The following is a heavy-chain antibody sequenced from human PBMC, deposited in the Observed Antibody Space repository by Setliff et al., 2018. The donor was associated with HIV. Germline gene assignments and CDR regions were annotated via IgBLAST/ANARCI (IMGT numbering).Heavy chain of an antibody. J-gene: IGHJ4*02. CDR1: GFSLSSYS. D-gene: IGHD5-18*01. Sequence: GGSLRLSCAASGFSLSSYSMNWVRQAPGKGLEWVSYISSSGSTIYYADSVKGRFTISRDNAKNSLYLQMNSLRAEDTAVYYCTSDLDTAMPQIDYWGQGILVTVSS. CDR3: TSDLDTAMPQIDY. CDR2: ISSSGSTI. V-gene: IGHV3-48*04.